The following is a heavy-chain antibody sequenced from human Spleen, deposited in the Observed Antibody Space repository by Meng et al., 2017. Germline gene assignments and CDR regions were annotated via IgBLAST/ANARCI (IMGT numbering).Heavy chain of an antibody. D-gene: IGHD3-3*01. Sequence: ASVKVSCKPSGYIFIAYYIHWVRQAPGQGLEWMGWISAYNGNTNYAQKLQGRVTMTTDTSTSTAYMELRSLRSDDTAVYYCARDLPYYDFWSGLRSYFDYWGQGTLVTVSS. CDR1: GYIFIAYY. J-gene: IGHJ4*02. V-gene: IGHV1-18*04. CDR3: ARDLPYYDFWSGLRSYFDY. CDR2: ISAYNGNT.